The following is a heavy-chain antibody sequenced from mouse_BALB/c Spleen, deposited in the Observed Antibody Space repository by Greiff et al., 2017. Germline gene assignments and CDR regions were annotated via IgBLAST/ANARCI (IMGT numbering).Heavy chain of an antibody. CDR3: ARGIYYDYGGAMDY. CDR2: ISSGGST. CDR1: GFTFSSYA. J-gene: IGHJ4*01. Sequence: EVKLVESGGGLVKPGGSLKLSCAASGFTFSSYAMSWVHQTPEKRLEWVASISSGGSTYYPDSVKGRFTISRDNARNILYLQMSSLRSEDTAMYYCARGIYYDYGGAMDYWGQGTSVTVSS. D-gene: IGHD2-4*01. V-gene: IGHV5-6-5*01.